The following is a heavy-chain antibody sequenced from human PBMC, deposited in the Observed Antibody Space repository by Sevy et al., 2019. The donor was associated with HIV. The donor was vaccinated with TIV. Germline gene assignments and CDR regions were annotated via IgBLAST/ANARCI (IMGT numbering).Heavy chain of an antibody. Sequence: ASVKVSCKASGYSFTSRGIDWVRQAPGQGLEWLGWISAYNGNTKYGQRLQDRVTMTTDTSAGTAYMELRSRRSDDTAVYYGARAGALWFGESDYWGQGTLVTVSS. J-gene: IGHJ4*02. CDR1: GYSFTSRG. CDR2: ISAYNGNT. D-gene: IGHD3-10*01. CDR3: ARAGALWFGESDY. V-gene: IGHV1-18*01.